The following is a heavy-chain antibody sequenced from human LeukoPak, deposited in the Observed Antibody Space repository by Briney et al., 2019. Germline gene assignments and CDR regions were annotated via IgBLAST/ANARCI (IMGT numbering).Heavy chain of an antibody. J-gene: IGHJ6*02. V-gene: IGHV3-21*01. CDR2: ASSSGTYI. D-gene: IGHD2-21*02. CDR1: GFTFDDYA. Sequence: NPGRSLRLSCAASGFTFDDYAMHWVRQAPGKGLEWLSFASSSGTYIYYADSVKGRFTMSRDNAKNSLYLQMNSLRAEDTAVYYCARGRSGAYCGGDCFPGYYYYGMDVWGQGTTVTVSS. CDR3: ARGRSGAYCGGDCFPGYYYYGMDV.